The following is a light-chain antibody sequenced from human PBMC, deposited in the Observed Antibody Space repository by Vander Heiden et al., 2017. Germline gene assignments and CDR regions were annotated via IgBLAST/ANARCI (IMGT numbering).Light chain of an antibody. CDR3: QQSYSTPRYT. J-gene: IGKJ2*01. CDR2: AAS. V-gene: IGKV1-39*01. Sequence: MQMTQSPSSLAASARDRVTIPCRASKSISSYFKWYQQKPGKPPKLLIYAASSLQSWVPSRLSSSGSWTDFTLTISSMQPEDFATYYCQQSYSTPRYTFGQGTKLEIK. CDR1: KSISSY.